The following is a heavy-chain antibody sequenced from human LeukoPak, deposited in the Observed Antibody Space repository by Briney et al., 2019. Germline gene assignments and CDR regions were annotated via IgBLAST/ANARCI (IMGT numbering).Heavy chain of an antibody. CDR2: MNPNSGNT. Sequence: GAAVKVSCKASGYTCTSYDINWVRQATGQGLEWMGWMNPNSGNTGYAQKFQGRVTITRNTSISTAYMELSSLRSEDTAVYYCARGARVTTRVFGYWGQGTLVTVSS. CDR1: GYTCTSYD. V-gene: IGHV1-8*03. D-gene: IGHD4-17*01. CDR3: ARGARVTTRVFGY. J-gene: IGHJ4*02.